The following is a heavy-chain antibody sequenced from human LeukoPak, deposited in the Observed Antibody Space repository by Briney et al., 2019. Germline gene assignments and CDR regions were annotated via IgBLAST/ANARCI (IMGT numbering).Heavy chain of an antibody. CDR1: GFTFSSYA. V-gene: IGHV3-30-3*01. D-gene: IGHD3-3*01. CDR3: ARDQNGFFGVVTSYYYYGMDV. Sequence: GRSLRLSCAASGFTFSSYAMHWVRQAPGKGLEWVAVISYDGSKKYYADSVKGRFTISRDNSKNTLYLQMNSLRAEDTAVYYCARDQNGFFGVVTSYYYYGMDVWGQGTTVTVSS. CDR2: ISYDGSKK. J-gene: IGHJ6*02.